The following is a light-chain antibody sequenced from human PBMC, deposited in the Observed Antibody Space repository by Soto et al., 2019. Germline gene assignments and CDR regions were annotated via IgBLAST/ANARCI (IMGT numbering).Light chain of an antibody. V-gene: IGKV1-5*01. CDR1: QSISSW. CDR3: QHYNSYSEA. CDR2: DAS. J-gene: IGKJ1*01. Sequence: DIQMTQSPSTLSACVGDRVTITCRASQSISSWLAWYQQKPGKAPKLLMYDASSLHSGVPSTFSGSGSGTDFTLTISRLELEDFATYYCQHYNSYSEAFGQGTKV.